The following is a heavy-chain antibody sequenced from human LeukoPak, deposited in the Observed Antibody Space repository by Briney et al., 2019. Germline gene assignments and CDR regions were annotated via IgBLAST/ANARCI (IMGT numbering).Heavy chain of an antibody. CDR2: INPNSGGT. CDR1: GYTFTGYY. V-gene: IGHV1-2*02. Sequence: GASVKVSCKASGYTFTGYYMHWVRQAPGQGLGWMGWINPNSGGTNYAQRFQGRVTMTRDTSISTAYMELSRLRSDDTAVYYCAKATPDHRWGFDYWGQGTLVTVSS. CDR3: AKATPDHRWGFDY. D-gene: IGHD4-23*01. J-gene: IGHJ4*02.